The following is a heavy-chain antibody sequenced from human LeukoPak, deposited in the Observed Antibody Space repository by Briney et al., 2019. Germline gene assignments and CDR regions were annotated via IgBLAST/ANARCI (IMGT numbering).Heavy chain of an antibody. J-gene: IGHJ6*03. Sequence: QTGGSLRLSCAASGFTFSSYWMSWVRQAPGKGLEWVANIKQDGSEKYYVDSVKGRFTISRDNAKNSLYLQMNSLRAEDTAVYYCARDKLYYDILTGYVGERYYYYYYMDVWGKGTTVTISS. D-gene: IGHD3-9*01. CDR1: GFTFSSYW. CDR3: ARDKLYYDILTGYVGERYYYYYYMDV. CDR2: IKQDGSEK. V-gene: IGHV3-7*01.